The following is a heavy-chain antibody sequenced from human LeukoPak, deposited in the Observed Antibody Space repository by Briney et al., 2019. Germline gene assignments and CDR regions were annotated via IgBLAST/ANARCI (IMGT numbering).Heavy chain of an antibody. J-gene: IGHJ4*02. CDR1: GDSINSRSYY. V-gene: IGHV4-39*07. Sequence: SETLSLTCTVSGDSINSRSYYWGWIRQPPGKGLEWIGEINHSGSTNYNPSLKSRVTISVDTSKNQFSLKLSSVTAADTAVYYCASLAVAVDFDYWGQGTLVTVSS. CDR2: INHSGST. CDR3: ASLAVAVDFDY. D-gene: IGHD6-19*01.